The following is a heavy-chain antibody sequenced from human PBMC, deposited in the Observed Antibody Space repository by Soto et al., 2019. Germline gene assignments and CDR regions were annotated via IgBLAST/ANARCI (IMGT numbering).Heavy chain of an antibody. D-gene: IGHD3-10*01. J-gene: IGHJ4*02. CDR3: AKVHGSGNYINLPDD. V-gene: IGHV3-23*01. Sequence: GGSLRLSCAASGFTFSTYAISWVRQAPGKGLEWVSLISGSGGSTYYADSVKGRFTISRDNSKNTLYLQMNSLRAEDTAVYYCAKVHGSGNYINLPDDWGQGTLVTVSS. CDR1: GFTFSTYA. CDR2: ISGSGGST.